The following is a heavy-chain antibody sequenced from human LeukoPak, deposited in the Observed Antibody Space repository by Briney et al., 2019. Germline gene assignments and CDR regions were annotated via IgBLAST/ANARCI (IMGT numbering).Heavy chain of an antibody. D-gene: IGHD3-22*01. Sequence: SQTLSLTCAISGDSVSSNSAAWNWIRQSPSRGLEWLVRTYYRSKWYNDYAVSVKSRITINPDTSKNQFSLQLNSVTPEDTAVYYCARDWGGDDSSGYYYDDAFDIWGQGTMVTVSS. V-gene: IGHV6-1*01. CDR1: GDSVSSNSAA. CDR3: ARDWGGDDSSGYYYDDAFDI. CDR2: TYYRSKWYN. J-gene: IGHJ3*02.